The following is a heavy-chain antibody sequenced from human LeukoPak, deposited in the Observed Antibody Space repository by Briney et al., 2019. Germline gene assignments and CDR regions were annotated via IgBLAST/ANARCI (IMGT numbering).Heavy chain of an antibody. Sequence: GGSLRLSCTAAGFTFSSYSMSWVRQAPGKGLEWVAYISSSTTTTYYADSVKGRFTISRDNAENSLFLQMNSLRAEDTAVYYCARDPIVTTIQRFDYWGRGTLVGVSS. CDR1: GFTFSSYS. CDR3: ARDPIVTTIQRFDY. V-gene: IGHV3-48*01. CDR2: ISSSTTTT. J-gene: IGHJ4*02. D-gene: IGHD5-12*01.